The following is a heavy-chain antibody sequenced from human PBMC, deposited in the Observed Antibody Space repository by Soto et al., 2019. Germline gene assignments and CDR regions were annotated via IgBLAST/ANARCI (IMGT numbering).Heavy chain of an antibody. J-gene: IGHJ5*02. V-gene: IGHV4-34*01. CDR3: VRIRYQLPSSVLWLDP. Sequence: SETLSLTCSVYGCFLSESYWTWIRQPPGKGLEWIGEINHVGGTNYNPSLKSRVTMSVDTSQNQFSLRLISVTAADTAMYFCVRIRYQLPSSVLWLDPWGQGTPVTVSS. CDR2: INHVGGT. CDR1: GCFLSESY. D-gene: IGHD3-16*01.